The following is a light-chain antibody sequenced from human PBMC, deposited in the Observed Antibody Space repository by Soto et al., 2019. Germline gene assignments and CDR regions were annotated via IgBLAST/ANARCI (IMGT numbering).Light chain of an antibody. CDR1: QGIGDT. V-gene: IGKV3-15*01. J-gene: IGKJ1*01. CDR2: DTS. CDR3: EKQYTTPKT. Sequence: PGERVNLSCRASQGIGDTLAWYQHKPGQTTRLLIYDTSARATGVPARFSVSGSGTEFTLTISSVQAEDGAIDDGEKQYTTPKTFGHGNQV.